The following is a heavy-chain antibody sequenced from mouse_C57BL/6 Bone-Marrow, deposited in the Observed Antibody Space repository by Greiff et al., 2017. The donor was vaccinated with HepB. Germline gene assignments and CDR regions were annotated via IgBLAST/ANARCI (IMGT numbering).Heavy chain of an antibody. V-gene: IGHV5-2*01. J-gene: IGHJ4*01. CDR1: EYEFPSHD. CDR2: INSDGGST. CDR3: ARHGDYDGVGAMDY. Sequence: EVKLQESGGGLVQPGESLKLSCESNEYEFPSHDMSWVRKTPEKRLELVAAINSDGGSTYYPDTMERRFIISRDNTKKTLYLQMSSLRSEDTAWYYCARHGDYDGVGAMDYWGQGTSVTVSS. D-gene: IGHD2-4*01.